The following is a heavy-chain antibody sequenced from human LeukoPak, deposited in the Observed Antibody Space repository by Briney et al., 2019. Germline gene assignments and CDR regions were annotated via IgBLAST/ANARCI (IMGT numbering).Heavy chain of an antibody. CDR3: ARGEFEELLSYYYGMDV. Sequence: SQTLSLTCTVSGGSISSGDYYWSWIRQPPGKGLEWIGYIYYSGSTYYNPSLKSRVTISVDTSKNQFSLKLSSVTAADTAVYYCARGEFEELLSYYYGMDVWGKGTTVTVSS. D-gene: IGHD3-10*01. CDR2: IYYSGST. CDR1: GGSISSGDYY. J-gene: IGHJ6*04. V-gene: IGHV4-30-4*01.